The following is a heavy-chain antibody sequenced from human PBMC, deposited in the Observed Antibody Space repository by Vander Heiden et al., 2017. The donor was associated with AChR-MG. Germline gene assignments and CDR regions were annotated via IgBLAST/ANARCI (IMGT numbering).Heavy chain of an antibody. Sequence: VQPVESGGGVVQPCRSLSRSCAASGFTFGCYATHWVRQAPGKGLEWVAVISYDGSNKYYADSVKGRFTISRDNSKNTLYLQMNSLRAEDTAVYYCAREGPMTTVTKRGPDAFDIWGQGTMVTVSS. J-gene: IGHJ3*02. CDR3: AREGPMTTVTKRGPDAFDI. CDR1: GFTFGCYA. D-gene: IGHD4-17*01. CDR2: ISYDGSNK. V-gene: IGHV3-30-3*01.